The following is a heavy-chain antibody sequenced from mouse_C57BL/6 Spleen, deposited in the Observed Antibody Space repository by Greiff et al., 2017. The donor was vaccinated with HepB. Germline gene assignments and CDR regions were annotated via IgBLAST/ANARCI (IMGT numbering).Heavy chain of an antibody. CDR3: ARLVTTSSFAY. CDR1: GFTFSSYG. D-gene: IGHD2-3*01. CDR2: ISSGGSYT. Sequence: EVKLVESGGDLVKPGGSLKLSCAASGFTFSSYGMSWVRQTPDKRLEWVATISSGGSYTYYPDSVKGRFTISRDNAKNTLYLQMSSLKSEDTAMYYCARLVTTSSFAYWGQGTLVTVSA. J-gene: IGHJ3*01. V-gene: IGHV5-6*01.